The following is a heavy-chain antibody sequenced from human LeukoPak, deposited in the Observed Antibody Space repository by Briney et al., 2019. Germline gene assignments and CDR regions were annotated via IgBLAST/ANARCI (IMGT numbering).Heavy chain of an antibody. CDR2: INGGGDTI. V-gene: IGHV3-48*01. D-gene: IGHD4-11*01. Sequence: HPGGSMRLSCAASGLTFSRYPMIWVRQAPGKGLECISYINGGGDTIHYADSVKGRFTFSRDNAKNSLYLQMNSLRAEDTAVYYRAKVWGGYSNTDYWGQGTLVTVSS. J-gene: IGHJ4*02. CDR1: GLTFSRYP. CDR3: AKVWGGYSNTDY.